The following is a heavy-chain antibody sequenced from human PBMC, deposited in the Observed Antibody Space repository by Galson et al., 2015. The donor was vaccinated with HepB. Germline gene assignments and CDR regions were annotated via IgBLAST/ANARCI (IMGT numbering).Heavy chain of an antibody. V-gene: IGHV6-1*01. CDR1: GDSVSTNSAA. D-gene: IGHD5-18*01. CDR3: ARDRGYSYVDWFDP. Sequence: CAISGDSVSTNSAAWNWIRQSPSRGLEWLGRTYYRSKWYNDYAVSVKSRIVINADTPKNQFSLQLTSVTPEDTSIYYCARDRGYSYVDWFDPWGQGTLVTVSS. J-gene: IGHJ5*02. CDR2: TYYRSKWYN.